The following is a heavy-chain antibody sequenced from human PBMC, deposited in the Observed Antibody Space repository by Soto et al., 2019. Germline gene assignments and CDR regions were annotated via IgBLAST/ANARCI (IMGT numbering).Heavy chain of an antibody. V-gene: IGHV3-21*01. CDR2: ISSSSSYI. CDR3: ARDKYPTPDRAVAGTANNWFDP. D-gene: IGHD6-19*01. CDR1: GFTFSSYS. J-gene: IGHJ5*02. Sequence: PGGSLRLSCAASGFTFSSYSMNWVRQAPGKGLEWVSSISSSSSYIYYADSVKGRFTISRDNAKNSLYLQMNSLRAEDTAVYYCARDKYPTPDRAVAGTANNWFDPWGQGTLVTVSS.